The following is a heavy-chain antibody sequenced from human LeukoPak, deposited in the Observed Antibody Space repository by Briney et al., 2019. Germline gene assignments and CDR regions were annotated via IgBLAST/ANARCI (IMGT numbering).Heavy chain of an antibody. CDR3: AGGYDWGATEY. Sequence: SETLSLTCAVYGGSFSGYYWSWIRQPPGKGLEWIGEINHSGSTNYNPSLKSRVTISVDTSKNQFSLKLTSVTAADTAVYYCAGGYDWGATEYWGQGTLVTVSS. CDR2: INHSGST. D-gene: IGHD3-16*01. V-gene: IGHV4-34*01. CDR1: GGSFSGYY. J-gene: IGHJ4*02.